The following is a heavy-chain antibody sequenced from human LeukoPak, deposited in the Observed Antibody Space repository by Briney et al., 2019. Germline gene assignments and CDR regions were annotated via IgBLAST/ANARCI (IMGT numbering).Heavy chain of an antibody. CDR1: GYTFTSYG. CDR2: ISAYNGNT. D-gene: IGHD2-15*01. Sequence: ASVKVSCKASGYTFTSYGISWVRQAPGQGLEWMGWISAYNGNTNYAQKLQGRVTMATDTSTSTAYMELRSLRSDDMAVYYCAWDNLAAIAGWGLDYWGQGTLVTVSS. CDR3: AWDNLAAIAGWGLDY. V-gene: IGHV1-18*03. J-gene: IGHJ4*02.